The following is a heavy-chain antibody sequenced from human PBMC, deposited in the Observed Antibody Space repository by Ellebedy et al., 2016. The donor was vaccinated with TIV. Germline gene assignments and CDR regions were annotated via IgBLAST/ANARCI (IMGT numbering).Heavy chain of an antibody. CDR3: ARAPRTALDY. J-gene: IGHJ4*02. Sequence: ASVKVSCKASGYTFTSYGISWVRQAPGQGLEWMGWISAYNGNTNYAQKFQGRVTLTTDTSTSTVYMEMRSLRSDDTAVYYCARAPRTALDYWGQGTLVTVSS. D-gene: IGHD6-25*01. CDR1: GYTFTSYG. V-gene: IGHV1-18*01. CDR2: ISAYNGNT.